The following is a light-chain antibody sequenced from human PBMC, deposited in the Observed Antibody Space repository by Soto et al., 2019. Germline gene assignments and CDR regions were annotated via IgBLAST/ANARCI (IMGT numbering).Light chain of an antibody. CDR2: GAS. CDR3: QQCHDWPWT. J-gene: IGKJ1*01. Sequence: EIVMTQSPATLSVSPGERATLSCRASESMSNNVAWYQQKPGQAPRLLIYGASTRATGIPARFSGSGSGTEFSLTISSLQSEDFAVYHCQQCHDWPWTFGQGTKVEVK. V-gene: IGKV3-15*01. CDR1: ESMSNN.